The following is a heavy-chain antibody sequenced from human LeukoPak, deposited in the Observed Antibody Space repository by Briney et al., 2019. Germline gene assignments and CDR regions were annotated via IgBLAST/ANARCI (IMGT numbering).Heavy chain of an antibody. J-gene: IGHJ4*02. D-gene: IGHD1-1*01. V-gene: IGHV3-30-3*01. CDR2: IGDDGSHK. CDR1: GFTFSSYW. CDR3: ARDTTGHYDY. Sequence: PGGSLRLSCAASGFTFSSYWMHWVRQAPGKGLQWVAVIGDDGSHKDYVDSVKGRFTISRDNSKNTLYLQMNSLRAEDTAVYYCARDTTGHYDYWGQGTLVTVSS.